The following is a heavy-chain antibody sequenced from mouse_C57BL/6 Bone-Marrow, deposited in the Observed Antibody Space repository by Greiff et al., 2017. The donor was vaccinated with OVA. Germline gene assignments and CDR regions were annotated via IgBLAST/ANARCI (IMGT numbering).Heavy chain of an antibody. CDR1: GYTFTSYW. Sequence: VQLQQSGAELVKPGASVKLSCKASGYTFTSYWMQWVKQRPGQGLEWIGEIDPSDSYTNYNQKFKGKATLTVDTSSSTAYMQLSSLTSEDSAVYYGAPYYSNYERVYFDYWGQGTTLTVSS. J-gene: IGHJ2*01. CDR3: APYYSNYERVYFDY. V-gene: IGHV1-50*01. D-gene: IGHD2-5*01. CDR2: IDPSDSYT.